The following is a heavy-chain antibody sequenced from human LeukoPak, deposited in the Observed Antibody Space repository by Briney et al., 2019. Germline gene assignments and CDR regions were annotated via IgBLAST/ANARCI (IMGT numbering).Heavy chain of an antibody. V-gene: IGHV4-39*01. CDR2: IYYSGST. J-gene: IGHJ4*02. CDR1: GGSISSGSYY. Sequence: SETLSLTCAVSGGSISSGSYYWDWIRQPPGKGLEWIGAIYYSGSTNYNPSLKSRVTISIDTSKNQFSLRLTSVTAADTAVYYCARHRIPDALARAIGCWGQGTLVTVSS. CDR3: ARHRIPDALARAIGC. D-gene: IGHD2-15*01.